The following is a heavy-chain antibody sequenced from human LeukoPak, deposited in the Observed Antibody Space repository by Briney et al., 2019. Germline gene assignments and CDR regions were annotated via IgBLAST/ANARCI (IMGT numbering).Heavy chain of an antibody. V-gene: IGHV1-46*03. CDR1: RYTLTSYY. Sequence: GVSVKVPCKASRYTLTSYYMHWVRQTPGQGLEWMGIINPNDGSATYAQRFQGRVSMTRDTSTSTVYMDLQSLRSEDTAVYYCARGELLLDNWGQGTLVTVSS. J-gene: IGHJ4*02. CDR3: ARGELLLDN. CDR2: INPNDGSA. D-gene: IGHD3-10*01.